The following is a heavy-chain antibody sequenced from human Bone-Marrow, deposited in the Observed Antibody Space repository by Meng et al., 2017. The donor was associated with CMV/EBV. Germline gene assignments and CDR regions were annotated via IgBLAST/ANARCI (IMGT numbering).Heavy chain of an antibody. CDR1: GYTFTSYD. Sequence: ASVKVSCKASGYTFTSYDINWVRQATGQGLEWMGWMNPNSGNTGYAQKFQGRVTMTRNTSISTAYMELSSLRSEDTAVYYCARRTQRIVLMVYATIESRHRVYWGQGTRVTGSS. CDR2: MNPNSGNT. J-gene: IGHJ4*02. D-gene: IGHD2-8*01. CDR3: ARRTQRIVLMVYATIESRHRVY. V-gene: IGHV1-8*01.